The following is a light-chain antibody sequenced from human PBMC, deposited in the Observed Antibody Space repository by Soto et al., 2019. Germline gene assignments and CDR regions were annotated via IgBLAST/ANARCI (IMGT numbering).Light chain of an antibody. Sequence: QSALTQPASVSGSPGQSITISCTGTSSDVGGYNYVSWYQHHPGKAPKLMIYDVSNRPSGVSNRFSGSKSGNTASLTISGLQAEDEADYYCSSYTSSSIVVFGGGPKLTVL. J-gene: IGLJ2*01. CDR1: SSDVGGYNY. CDR2: DVS. V-gene: IGLV2-14*03. CDR3: SSYTSSSIVV.